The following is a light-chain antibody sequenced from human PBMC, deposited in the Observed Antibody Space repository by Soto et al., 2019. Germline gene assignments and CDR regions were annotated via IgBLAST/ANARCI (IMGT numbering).Light chain of an antibody. CDR1: QNIGRW. V-gene: IGKV1-5*01. CDR3: QKYNGY. Sequence: DLQMTQSPSTLSASVGDRVTITCRASQNIGRWLAWYQQKPGAAPKLLIYDASTLKSGVPSRFDGSGSGTEFTLTISSLQPDDFATYYCQKYNGYFGQGTKLEIK. J-gene: IGKJ2*01. CDR2: DAS.